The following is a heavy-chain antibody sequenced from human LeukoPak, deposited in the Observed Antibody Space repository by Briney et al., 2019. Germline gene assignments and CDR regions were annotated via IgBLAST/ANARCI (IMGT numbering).Heavy chain of an antibody. CDR2: INHSGST. V-gene: IGHV4-34*01. Sequence: PETLSLTCAVNGGSFSGYYWSWIRQPPGKGLEWIGEINHSGSTNYNPSLKSRVTISVDTSKNQFSLKLSSVTAADTAVYYCARIQLWSTTWFDPWGQGTLVTVSS. D-gene: IGHD5-18*01. CDR1: GGSFSGYY. CDR3: ARIQLWSTTWFDP. J-gene: IGHJ5*02.